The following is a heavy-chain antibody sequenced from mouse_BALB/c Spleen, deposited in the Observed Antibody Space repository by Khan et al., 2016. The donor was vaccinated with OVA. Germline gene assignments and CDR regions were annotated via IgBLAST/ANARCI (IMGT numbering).Heavy chain of an antibody. CDR2: INTSDGRN. CDR1: GYAFTSYW. J-gene: IGHJ3*01. D-gene: IGHD2-10*02. Sequence: QVQLQQPGAELVKPGASVNLSCKASGYAFTSYWMHWVKQRPGQGFEWIGEINTSDGRNYCNEKFKRTATLTVDNSSSTAYMQLSILTSDDSAVYYCARGWYGSLADWGQGTLVTVSA. CDR3: ARGWYGSLAD. V-gene: IGHV1S81*02.